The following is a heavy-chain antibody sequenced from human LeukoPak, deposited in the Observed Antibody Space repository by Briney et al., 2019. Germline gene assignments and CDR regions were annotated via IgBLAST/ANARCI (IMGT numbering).Heavy chain of an antibody. J-gene: IGHJ4*02. CDR1: GFTFSSYE. D-gene: IGHD3-10*01. CDR3: ARGGVY. Sequence: GGSLRLSCAASGFTFSSYEMNWVRQAPGKGLEWVSYISGNGSTVLYGDSVKGRFTISRDNAKNSLYLQMNSLRAEDTAVYYCARGGVYWGQGTLVTVSS. CDR2: ISGNGSTV. V-gene: IGHV3-48*03.